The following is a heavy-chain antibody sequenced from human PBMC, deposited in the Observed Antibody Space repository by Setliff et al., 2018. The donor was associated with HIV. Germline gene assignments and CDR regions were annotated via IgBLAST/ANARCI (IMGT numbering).Heavy chain of an antibody. CDR1: GGSISSHY. D-gene: IGHD6-19*01. CDR3: ARGGKWLAFDY. CDR2: IYYSGST. J-gene: IGHJ4*02. Sequence: SETLSLTCTVSGGSISSHYWSWIRQPPGKGLEWIGYIYYSGSTNYNPSLKSRVIISVDTSKNQFSLKLSSVTAADTAVYYCARGGKWLAFDYWGQGTLVTVSS. V-gene: IGHV4-59*11.